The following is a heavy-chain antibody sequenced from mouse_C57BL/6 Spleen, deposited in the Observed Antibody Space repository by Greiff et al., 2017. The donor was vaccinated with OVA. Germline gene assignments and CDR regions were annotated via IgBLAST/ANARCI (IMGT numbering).Heavy chain of an antibody. CDR3: TREDSSGYGYFDV. D-gene: IGHD3-2*02. CDR1: GYTFTDYE. Sequence: QVQLKESGAELVRPGASVTLSCKASGYTFTDYEMHWVKQTPVHGLEWIGAIDPETGGTAYNQKFKGKAILTADKSSSTAYMELRSLTSEDSAVYYCTREDSSGYGYFDVWGTGTTVTVSS. J-gene: IGHJ1*03. CDR2: IDPETGGT. V-gene: IGHV1-15*01.